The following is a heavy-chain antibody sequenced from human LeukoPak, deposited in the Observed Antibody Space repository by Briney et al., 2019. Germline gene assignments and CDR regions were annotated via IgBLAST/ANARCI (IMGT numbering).Heavy chain of an antibody. CDR2: VNLQGST. V-gene: IGHV4-4*02. CDR1: GGSITSTNY. J-gene: IGHJ4*02. Sequence: PSETLSLTCGVSGGSITSTNYWTWVRQPPGKGLEWIGEVNLQGSTNYNPSLMGRVAISVDMSENHISLQLTSVTAADKAVDYCAREGGPYRPLDYSGQGTLVTVSS. CDR3: AREGGPYRPLDY.